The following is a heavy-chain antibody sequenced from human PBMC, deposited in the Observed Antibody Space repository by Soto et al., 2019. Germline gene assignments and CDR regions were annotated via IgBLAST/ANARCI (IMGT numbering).Heavy chain of an antibody. V-gene: IGHV3-21*01. CDR1: GFTLSTYS. CDR2: ISSSSSHI. D-gene: IGHD4-17*01. J-gene: IGHJ5*02. CDR3: ARDASGTMTMVTTRPDL. Sequence: EVQLVESGGGLVKPGESLRLSCAVSGFTLSTYSMNWVRQAPGKGLEWVSSISSSSSHIYYADSVKGRFTISRDNAKNSLSLQMNSLRAEDTAVYYCARDASGTMTMVTTRPDLWGQGTLVTVSS.